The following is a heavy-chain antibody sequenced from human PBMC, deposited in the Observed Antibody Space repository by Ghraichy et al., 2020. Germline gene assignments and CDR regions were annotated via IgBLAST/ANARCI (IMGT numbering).Heavy chain of an antibody. Sequence: SETLSLTCAVYGGSFSGYYWSWIRQPPGKGLEWIGEINHSGSTNYNPSLKSRVTISVDTSKNQFSLKLSSVTAADTAVYYCARDDYGGNSFFDYWGQGTLVTVSS. D-gene: IGHD4-23*01. CDR2: INHSGST. CDR3: ARDDYGGNSFFDY. CDR1: GGSFSGYY. J-gene: IGHJ4*02. V-gene: IGHV4-34*01.